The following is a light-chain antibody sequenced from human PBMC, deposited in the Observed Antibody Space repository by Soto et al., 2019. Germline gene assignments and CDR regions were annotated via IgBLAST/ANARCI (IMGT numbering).Light chain of an antibody. J-gene: IGKJ4*01. CDR2: AES. Sequence: DIQMTQSPSSLSASVGDRVTITCRASQSISIYLNWYQQKPGKAPKLLIYAESSLQSGVPSRFGGSGSGTDFTLTNSSLQREDLATYYCQQSRTTPLTCGGGTKVEIK. V-gene: IGKV1-39*01. CDR3: QQSRTTPLT. CDR1: QSISIY.